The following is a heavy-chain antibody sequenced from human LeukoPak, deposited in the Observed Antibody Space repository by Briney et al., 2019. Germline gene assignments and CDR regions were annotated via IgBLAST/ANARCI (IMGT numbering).Heavy chain of an antibody. J-gene: IGHJ4*02. CDR1: GGTFSTYA. V-gene: IGHV1-46*01. D-gene: IGHD3-3*01. Sequence: ASVKVSCKASGGTFSTYAISWVRQAPGQGLEWMGMIIPSDDYTSYAQNFQGRVTLTRDMSTSTVYMELSSLRSEDTAVYYCARAGRRLFGVLIPLSFDYWGQGSLVTVSS. CDR2: IIPSDDYT. CDR3: ARAGRRLFGVLIPLSFDY.